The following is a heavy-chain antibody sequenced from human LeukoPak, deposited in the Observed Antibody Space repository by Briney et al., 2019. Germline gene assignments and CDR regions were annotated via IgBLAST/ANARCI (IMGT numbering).Heavy chain of an antibody. CDR2: IYTSGST. CDR1: GGSISSYY. Sequence: SETLSLTCTVSGGSISSYYWSWIRQPAGKGLEWIGRIYTSGSTNYNPSLKSRVTMSVDTSKNQFSLKLSSVTAADTAVYYCARGLIVGATGGYYFDYWGQGTLVTVSS. CDR3: ARGLIVGATGGYYFDY. D-gene: IGHD1-26*01. J-gene: IGHJ4*02. V-gene: IGHV4-4*07.